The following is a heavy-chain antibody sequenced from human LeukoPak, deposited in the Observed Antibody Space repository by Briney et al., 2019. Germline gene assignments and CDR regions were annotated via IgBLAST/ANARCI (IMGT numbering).Heavy chain of an antibody. CDR2: IWHSGHT. D-gene: IGHD6-13*01. J-gene: IGHJ4*02. CDR1: GGSISRGDYS. Sequence: PSETLSLTCAVSGGSISRGDYSWSWIRQPPGSGLEWIGYIWHSGHTNYNPSLRSRVTISLGRSNTQFSLRLNSVTAADTAVYYCARARESMTTAGSYFDFWGQGTLVTVSS. CDR3: ARARESMTTAGSYFDF. V-gene: IGHV4-30-2*01.